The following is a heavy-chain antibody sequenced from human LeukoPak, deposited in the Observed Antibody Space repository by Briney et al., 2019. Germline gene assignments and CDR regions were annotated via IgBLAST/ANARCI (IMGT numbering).Heavy chain of an antibody. CDR2: IFYSGST. Sequence: SETLSLTCTVSGGSISSGVNYWSWIRQHPGKGLEWIRYIFYSGSTYYNPSLKSRVSISVDTSKNQFSLKVSSVTAADTAVYYCARVVGTHFQHWGQGTLVTVSS. V-gene: IGHV4-31*03. J-gene: IGHJ1*01. CDR3: ARVVGTHFQH. CDR1: GGSISSGVNY. D-gene: IGHD1-26*01.